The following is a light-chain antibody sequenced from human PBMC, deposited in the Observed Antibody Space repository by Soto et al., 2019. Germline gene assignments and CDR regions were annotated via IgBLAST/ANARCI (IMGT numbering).Light chain of an antibody. J-gene: IGKJ1*01. V-gene: IGKV1-5*01. Sequence: DIQRTQSPSTLSASVGDRVTISCRASQTITSWLAWYQQKPGKAPKLLIYDASSLESGVPSRFSGSVSGTEFTITISSLKPDDGSTYDCQQQNSYTWTFGQGTKVDIK. CDR2: DAS. CDR3: QQQNSYTWT. CDR1: QTITSW.